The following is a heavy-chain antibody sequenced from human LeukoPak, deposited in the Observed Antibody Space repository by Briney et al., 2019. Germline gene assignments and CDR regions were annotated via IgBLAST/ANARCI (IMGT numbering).Heavy chain of an antibody. J-gene: IGHJ6*02. CDR1: GFTFSDYY. V-gene: IGHV3-11*01. CDR2: IAHSGNGM. CDR3: ARGHYEMGV. Sequence: GGSLRLSCAASGFTFSDYYMTWIRQAPGKGLAWVSHIAHSGNGMWYADAVKGRFTISRDNAKNLLFLQMDSLRAEDTAVYYCARGHYEMGVWGQGTTVIVSS.